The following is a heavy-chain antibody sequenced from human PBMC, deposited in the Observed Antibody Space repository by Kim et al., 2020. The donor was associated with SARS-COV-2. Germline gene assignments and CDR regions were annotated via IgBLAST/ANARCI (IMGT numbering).Heavy chain of an antibody. CDR3: ARDRESGSLIGFFDY. V-gene: IGHV3-33*01. Sequence: GGSLRLSCAASGFTFSSYGMHWARQAPGKGLEWVAVIWYDGSNKYYADSVKGRFTISRDNSKNTLYLQMNSLRAEDTAVYYCARDRESGSLIGFFDYWGQGTLVTVSS. D-gene: IGHD1-26*01. CDR1: GFTFSSYG. J-gene: IGHJ4*02. CDR2: IWYDGSNK.